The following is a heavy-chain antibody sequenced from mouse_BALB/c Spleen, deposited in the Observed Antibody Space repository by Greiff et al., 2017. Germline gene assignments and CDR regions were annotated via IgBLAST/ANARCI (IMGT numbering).Heavy chain of an antibody. V-gene: IGHV1S81*02. CDR2: INPSNGRT. CDR3: EGYYYDVEYYAMDY. Sequence: QVQLQQPGAELVKPGASVKLSCKASGYTFTSYWMHWVKQRPGQGLEWIGEINPSNGRTNYNEKFKSKATLTVDKSSNTAYMQLSSLTSEDSAVYYCEGYYYDVEYYAMDYWGQGTSVTVSS. J-gene: IGHJ4*01. CDR1: GYTFTSYW. D-gene: IGHD2-4*01.